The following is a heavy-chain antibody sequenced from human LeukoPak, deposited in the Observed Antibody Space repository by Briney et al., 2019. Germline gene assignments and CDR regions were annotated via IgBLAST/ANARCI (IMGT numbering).Heavy chain of an antibody. CDR2: IKQDGSEK. CDR1: GFTFSSYW. D-gene: IGHD3-22*01. J-gene: IGHJ4*02. CDR3: ARVTTMIVEYYFDY. V-gene: IGHV3-7*01. Sequence: PGGSLRLSCAAFGFTFSSYWMSWVRQAPGKGLEWVANIKQDGSEKYYVDSVKGRFTISRDNAKNSLYLQMNSLRAEDRAVYYCARVTTMIVEYYFDYWGQGTLVTVSS.